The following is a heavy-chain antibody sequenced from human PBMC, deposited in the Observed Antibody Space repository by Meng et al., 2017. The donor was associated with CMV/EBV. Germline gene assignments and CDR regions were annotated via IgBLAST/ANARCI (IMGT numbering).Heavy chain of an antibody. CDR1: GYTFTSYD. J-gene: IGHJ4*02. CDR3: ARDSFPAGNSSGYYFGYMDY. V-gene: IGHV1-8*03. D-gene: IGHD3-22*01. Sequence: ASVKVSCKASGYTFTSYDINWVRQATGQGLEWMGWMNPNSGNTGYAQKFQGRVTITRNTSISTAYMELSSLRAEDTAVYYCARDSFPAGNSSGYYFGYMDYWGQGTLVTISS. CDR2: MNPNSGNT.